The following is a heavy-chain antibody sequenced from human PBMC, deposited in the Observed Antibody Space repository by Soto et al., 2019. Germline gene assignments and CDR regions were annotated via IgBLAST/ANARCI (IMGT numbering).Heavy chain of an antibody. J-gene: IGHJ3*02. CDR1: GFTFSSYA. CDR3: ARARGSSGWDAFDI. D-gene: IGHD6-19*01. CDR2: ISYDGSNK. Sequence: QVQLVESGGGVVQPGRSLRLSCAASGFTFSSYAMHWVRQAPGKGLEWVAVISYDGSNKNYADSVKSRITIYRDNSKHTLYLQMDSIKAKDKAVYYCARARGSSGWDAFDIWGQGKIVTGSS. V-gene: IGHV3-30-3*01.